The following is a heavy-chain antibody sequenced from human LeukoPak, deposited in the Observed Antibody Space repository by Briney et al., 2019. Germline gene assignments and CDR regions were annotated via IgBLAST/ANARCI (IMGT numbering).Heavy chain of an antibody. D-gene: IGHD6-19*01. J-gene: IGHJ4*02. CDR2: IKQDGIEK. CDR1: GFTFSTYW. CDR3: VRERNSSGCYPFWDY. V-gene: IGHV3-7*01. Sequence: GGSLRLSCAASGFTFSTYWMSWVRQAPGKGLEWVANIKQDGIEKYYVDSVKGRFTISRDSAKNSLSLQMNSLRAEDTAVYYCVRERNSSGCYPFWDYWGQGTLVTVSS.